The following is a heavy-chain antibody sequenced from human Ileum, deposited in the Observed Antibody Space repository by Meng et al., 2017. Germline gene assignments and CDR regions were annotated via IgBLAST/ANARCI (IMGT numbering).Heavy chain of an antibody. D-gene: IGHD3-10*01. Sequence: GGSLRLSCAASGFTFSDYYMSWIRQAPGKGLEWVSYISSSGSTIYYADSVKGRFTISRDNAKNSLYLQMNSLRAEDTAVYYCAGAPMVRDNYYYGMDVWGQGTTVTVSS. CDR2: ISSSGSTI. V-gene: IGHV3-11*01. CDR3: AGAPMVRDNYYYGMDV. J-gene: IGHJ6*02. CDR1: GFTFSDYY.